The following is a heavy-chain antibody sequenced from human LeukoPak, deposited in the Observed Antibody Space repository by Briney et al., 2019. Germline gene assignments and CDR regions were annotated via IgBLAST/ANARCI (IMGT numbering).Heavy chain of an antibody. CDR1: GGSVSSGSYY. V-gene: IGHV4-61*01. CDR3: ARDQNEYYYDRSGYSL. J-gene: IGHJ4*02. D-gene: IGHD3-22*01. CDR2: IYYSGST. Sequence: SETLPLTCTVSGGSVSSGSYYWSWVRQPPGKGLEWIGYIYYSGSTNYNPSLKSRVTISVDTSKNQFSLKLSSVTAADTAVYYCARDQNEYYYDRSGYSLWGQGTLVTISS.